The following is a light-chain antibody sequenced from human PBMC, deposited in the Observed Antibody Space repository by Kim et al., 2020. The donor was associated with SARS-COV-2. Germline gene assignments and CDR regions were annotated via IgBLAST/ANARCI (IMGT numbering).Light chain of an antibody. J-gene: IGKJ4*01. CDR1: QSVSSNY. CDR3: QQYDSSPLT. CDR2: GAS. V-gene: IGKV3-20*01. Sequence: EIVLTQSPGTLSLSPGERATLSCRASQSVSSNYLAWYQQKPGQAPTLLIYGASSRATGIPDRFSGSGSGTDFTLTISRLEPEDFAVYYCQQYDSSPLTFGGGTKLEI.